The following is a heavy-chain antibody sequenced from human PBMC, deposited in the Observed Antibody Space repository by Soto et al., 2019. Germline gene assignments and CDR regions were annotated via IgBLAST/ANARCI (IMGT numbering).Heavy chain of an antibody. CDR1: GGSFSGYY. Sequence: QVQLQQWGAGLLKPSETLSLTCAVYGGSFSGYYWSWIRQPPGKGLEWIGEINHSGSTNYNPSLKRRGTIAVDTSKNLFSLKISSVTAANTAVYYCASERIAAQLGAACPPDYWGQGTLVTVSS. CDR2: INHSGST. J-gene: IGHJ4*02. CDR3: ASERIAAQLGAACPPDY. D-gene: IGHD6-6*01. V-gene: IGHV4-34*01.